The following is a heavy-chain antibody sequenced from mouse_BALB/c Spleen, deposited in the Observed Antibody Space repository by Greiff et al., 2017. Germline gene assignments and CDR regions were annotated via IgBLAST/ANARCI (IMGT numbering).Heavy chain of an antibody. CDR1: GFNIKDYY. CDR3: ARHDYDEGFAD. J-gene: IGHJ3*01. Sequence: VQLQQSGAELVRPGALVKLSCKASGFNIKDYYMHWVKQRPEQGLEWIGWIDPENGNTIYDPKFQGKASITADTSSNTAYLQLSSLTSEDTAVYYCARHDYDEGFADWGQGTLVTVSA. D-gene: IGHD2-4*01. V-gene: IGHV14-1*02. CDR2: IDPENGNT.